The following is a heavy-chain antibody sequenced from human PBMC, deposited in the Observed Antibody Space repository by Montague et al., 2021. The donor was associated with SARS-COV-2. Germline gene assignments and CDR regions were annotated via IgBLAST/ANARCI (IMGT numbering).Heavy chain of an antibody. CDR3: ARDGYSSGWNGLHWFDP. V-gene: IGHV4-61*02. D-gene: IGHD6-25*01. CDR2: IYTSGST. J-gene: IGHJ5*02. CDR1: IGSISSGSYY. Sequence: TLSLTCTVSIGSISSGSYYWSWIRQPAGKGLEWIGRIYTSGSTNYNXSLKSRVTISVDTSKNQFSLKLSSVTAADTAVYYCARDGYSSGWNGLHWFDPWGQGTLVTVSS.